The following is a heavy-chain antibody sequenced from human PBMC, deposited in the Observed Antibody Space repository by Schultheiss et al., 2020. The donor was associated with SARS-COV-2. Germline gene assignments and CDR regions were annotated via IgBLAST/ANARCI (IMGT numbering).Heavy chain of an antibody. Sequence: SETLSLTCTVSGGSISSGGYYWSWIRQRPGKGLEWIGYIYYSGSTNYNPSLKSRVTISVDTSKNQFSLKLSSVTAADTAVYYCARDGRGGFGDYWGQGTLVTVSS. J-gene: IGHJ4*02. CDR1: GGSISSGGYY. D-gene: IGHD3-10*01. CDR3: ARDGRGGFGDY. V-gene: IGHV4-61*08. CDR2: IYYSGST.